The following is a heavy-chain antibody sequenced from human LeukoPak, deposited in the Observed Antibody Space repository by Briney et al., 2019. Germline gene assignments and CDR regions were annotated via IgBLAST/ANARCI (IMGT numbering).Heavy chain of an antibody. V-gene: IGHV4-4*07. J-gene: IGHJ5*02. CDR3: ASSMVRGVNWFDP. CDR2: IYTSGST. D-gene: IGHD3-10*01. Sequence: SKTLSLTCTVSGGSISSYYWSWIRQPAGKGLEWIGRIYTSGSTNYNPSLKSRVTMSVDTSKNQFSLKLSSVTAADTAVYYCASSMVRGVNWFDPWGQGTLVTVSS. CDR1: GGSISSYY.